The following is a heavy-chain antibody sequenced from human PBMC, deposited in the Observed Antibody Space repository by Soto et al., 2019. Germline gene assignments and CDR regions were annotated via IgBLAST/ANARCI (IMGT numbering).Heavy chain of an antibody. V-gene: IGHV1-3*01. CDR1: GYSSTRNS. CDR3: ASQGEMEWGGNYYYGMDV. CDR2: INAGNGDT. D-gene: IGHD3-3*01. Sequence: ASVKVSCKASGYSSTRNSMHWVRQAPGQGLEWMGWINAGNGDTKYSQKFLGRVTITRDTSESTADMELSSLRSEDTAVYYCASQGEMEWGGNYYYGMDVWGQGTTVTVSS. J-gene: IGHJ6*02.